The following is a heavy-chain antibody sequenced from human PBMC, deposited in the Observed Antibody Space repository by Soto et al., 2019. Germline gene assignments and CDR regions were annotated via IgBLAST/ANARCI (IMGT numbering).Heavy chain of an antibody. V-gene: IGHV1-2*04. CDR3: ARGDSTDCSNGVCSFLYLRDMDV. J-gene: IGHJ6*02. CDR1: GYSFTDYH. CDR2: INPKSGGT. D-gene: IGHD2-8*01. Sequence: GASVKVSCKASGYSFTDYHIHWVRQAPGQGLEWLGRINPKSGGTSTAQKFQGWVAMTTDTSISTASMELTRLTSDDTAIYYCARGDSTDCSNGVCSFLYLRDMDVWGQGTKVTVSS.